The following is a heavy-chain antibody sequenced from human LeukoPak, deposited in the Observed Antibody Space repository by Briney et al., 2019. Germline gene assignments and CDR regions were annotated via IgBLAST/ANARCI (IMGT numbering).Heavy chain of an antibody. Sequence: GGSLRLSCSASGFTFSSYSMNWVRQAPGKGLEWVSSISSSSSYIYYADSVKGRFTISRDNARNSLYLQMNSLRAEDTAVYYCARDEPPSWAPVGYCSSTSWYSERPVDYWGLGTLVTVSS. CDR1: GFTFSSYS. V-gene: IGHV3-21*01. D-gene: IGHD2-2*01. CDR3: ARDEPPSWAPVGYCSSTSWYSERPVDY. J-gene: IGHJ4*02. CDR2: ISSSSSYI.